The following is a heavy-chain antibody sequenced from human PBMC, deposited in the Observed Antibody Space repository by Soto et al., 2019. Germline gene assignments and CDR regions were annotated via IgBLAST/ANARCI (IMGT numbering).Heavy chain of an antibody. V-gene: IGHV4-59*01. D-gene: IGHD2-15*01. CDR1: GGSISRYY. CDR2: IYYSGST. J-gene: IGHJ6*03. CDR3: ARNRGYCSGGSCYSNYYYYMDV. Sequence: QVQLQESGPGLVKPSETLSLTCTVSGGSISRYYWSWIRQPPGKGLEWIGYIYYSGSTNYNPSLKSRVTISVDTSKKQISLKLSSVTAADTAVYYCARNRGYCSGGSCYSNYYYYMDVWGKGTTVTVSS.